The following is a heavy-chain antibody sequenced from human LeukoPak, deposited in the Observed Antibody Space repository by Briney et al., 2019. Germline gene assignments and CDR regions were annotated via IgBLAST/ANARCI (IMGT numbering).Heavy chain of an antibody. CDR2: IYYSGST. D-gene: IGHD3-10*01. CDR1: GGSFSGYY. Sequence: SETLSLTCAVYGGSFSGYYWSWIRQPPGKGLEWIGYIYYSGSTNYNPSLKSRVTISVDTSKNQFSLKLSSVTAADTAVYYCARVLRGGYFDYWGQGTLVTVSS. J-gene: IGHJ4*02. CDR3: ARVLRGGYFDY. V-gene: IGHV4-59*01.